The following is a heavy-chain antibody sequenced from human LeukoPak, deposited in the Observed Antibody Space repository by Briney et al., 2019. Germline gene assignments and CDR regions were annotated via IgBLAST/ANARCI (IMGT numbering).Heavy chain of an antibody. CDR1: GFTFRSYA. CDR3: AKVADYYGSGSYDY. CDR2: ISGSGGST. J-gene: IGHJ4*02. V-gene: IGHV3-23*01. D-gene: IGHD3-10*01. Sequence: GGSLRLSCAASGFTFRSYAMSWVRQAPGKGLEWVSAISGSGGSTYYADSVKGRFTISRDNSKNTLYLQMNSLRAEDTAVYYCAKVADYYGSGSYDYWGQGTLVTVSS.